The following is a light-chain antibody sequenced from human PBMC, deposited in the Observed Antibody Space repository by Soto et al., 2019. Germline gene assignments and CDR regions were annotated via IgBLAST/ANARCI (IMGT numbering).Light chain of an antibody. Sequence: QSVLTQPPSASGTPGQRVTISCSGSSSNVGSNYVYWYHQLPGTAPKLLIYRNNQRPSGVPGRFSGSKSGTSASLAISGLRSEDEADYYCAVWDDSLNGWVFGGGTKVTVL. CDR1: SSNVGSNY. CDR2: RNN. J-gene: IGLJ3*02. V-gene: IGLV1-47*01. CDR3: AVWDDSLNGWV.